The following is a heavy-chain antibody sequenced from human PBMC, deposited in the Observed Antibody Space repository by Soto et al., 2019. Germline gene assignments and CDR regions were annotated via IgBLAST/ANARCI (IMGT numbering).Heavy chain of an antibody. CDR3: ARSYHNTIFGVVPSRRFDV. D-gene: IGHD3-3*01. Sequence: SETLSLTCIVSGGSISSNYWSWIRQPPGKGLEWIGYIYYTGSTNFNPSLKNRVIISVDTSKNQFSLKLSSVTAADTAVYYCARSYHNTIFGVVPSRRFDVWGQAPKVTVSS. CDR2: IYYTGST. V-gene: IGHV4-59*01. J-gene: IGHJ6*02. CDR1: GGSISSNY.